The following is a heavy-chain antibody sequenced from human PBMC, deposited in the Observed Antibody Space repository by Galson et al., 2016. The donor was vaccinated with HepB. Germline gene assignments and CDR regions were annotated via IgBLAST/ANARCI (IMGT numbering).Heavy chain of an antibody. CDR2: IFYTGTT. CDR1: GASTRSYY. CDR3: AGSGGGIAFYGLDV. D-gene: IGHD6-13*01. J-gene: IGHJ6*04. Sequence: SETLSLTCSVSGASTRSYYWTWIRQAPGKGLEWIGYIFYTGTTTPNPSLKSRFTMSLDTSENQFSLTLTSVTAADTAVYYCAGSGGGIAFYGLDVWGKGAPVTVSS. V-gene: IGHV4-59*01.